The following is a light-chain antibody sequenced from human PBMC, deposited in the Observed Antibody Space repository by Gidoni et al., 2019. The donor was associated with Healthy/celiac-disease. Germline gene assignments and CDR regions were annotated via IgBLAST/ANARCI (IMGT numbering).Light chain of an antibody. Sequence: NCKSSQSVLYSSNNKNYLAWYQQKPGQPPKLLIYWASTRESGVPDRFSGSGSGTDFTLTISSLQAEDVAVYYCQQYYSTPYTFGPGTKVDIK. CDR1: QSVLYSSNNKNY. J-gene: IGKJ3*01. CDR3: QQYYSTPYT. CDR2: WAS. V-gene: IGKV4-1*01.